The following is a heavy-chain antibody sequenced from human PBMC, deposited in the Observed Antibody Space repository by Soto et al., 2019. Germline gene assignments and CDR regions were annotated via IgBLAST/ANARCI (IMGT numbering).Heavy chain of an antibody. V-gene: IGHV2-5*02. CDR2: IYWDDDK. Sequence: QITLKESGPTLVKPTQTLTLTCTFSGFSLSTSGVGVGWIRQPPGKALEWLALIYWDDDKRYSPSLKSRLTITKDTSKNQVVLTMTNMDPVDTATYYCAHMMELLWFGEVVRYFDLWGRGTLVTVSS. CDR3: AHMMELLWFGEVVRYFDL. CDR1: GFSLSTSGVG. J-gene: IGHJ2*01. D-gene: IGHD3-10*01.